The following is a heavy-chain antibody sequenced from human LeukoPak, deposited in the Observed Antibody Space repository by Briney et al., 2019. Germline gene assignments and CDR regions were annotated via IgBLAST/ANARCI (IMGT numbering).Heavy chain of an antibody. J-gene: IGHJ1*01. Sequence: ASVKVSCKASGYTFTGYYMHWVRQAPGQGLEWMGWISAYNGNTNYAQKFQGRVTMTTDTSTSTAYMELRSLRSDDTAVYYCARAANYYDSSGGFQHWGQGTLVTVSS. CDR2: ISAYNGNT. CDR3: ARAANYYDSSGGFQH. V-gene: IGHV1-18*04. CDR1: GYTFTGYY. D-gene: IGHD3-22*01.